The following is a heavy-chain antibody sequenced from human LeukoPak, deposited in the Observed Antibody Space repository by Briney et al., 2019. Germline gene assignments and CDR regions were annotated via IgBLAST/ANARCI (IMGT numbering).Heavy chain of an antibody. CDR2: INGDGSST. CDR1: GFTFSSYW. Sequence: GGSLRLSCAASGFTFSSYWMHWVRQAPGKGLVWVSRINGDGSSTTYADSVKGRFTISGDNAKNTLYLQMNGLRAEDTAVYYCARDLVVTSAYWGQGTLVTVSS. CDR3: ARDLVVTSAY. D-gene: IGHD2-2*01. V-gene: IGHV3-74*01. J-gene: IGHJ4*02.